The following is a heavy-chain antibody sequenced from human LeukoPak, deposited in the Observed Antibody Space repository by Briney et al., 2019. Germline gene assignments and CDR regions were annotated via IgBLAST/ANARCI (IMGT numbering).Heavy chain of an antibody. J-gene: IGHJ4*02. V-gene: IGHV3-53*01. D-gene: IGHD3-22*01. Sequence: GGSLRLSCAASGCTVSSNYMSWVRQAPGKGLEWVSVIYSGGSTYYADSVKGRFTISRDNSKNTLYLQMNSLRAEDTAVYYCARDYYDSSGYFGYWGQGTLVTVSS. CDR3: ARDYYDSSGYFGY. CDR2: IYSGGST. CDR1: GCTVSSNY.